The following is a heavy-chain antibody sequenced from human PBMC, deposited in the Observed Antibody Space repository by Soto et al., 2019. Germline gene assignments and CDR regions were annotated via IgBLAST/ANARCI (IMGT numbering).Heavy chain of an antibody. D-gene: IGHD3-3*01. V-gene: IGHV4-34*01. CDR3: ARVYVLRFLEWTTTGRYGMDV. CDR2: INHSGST. CDR1: VVSFSGYY. J-gene: IGHJ6*02. Sequence: ETLSLTCAVSVVSFSGYYWSWIRQPPGKGLEWIGEINHSGSTNYNPSLKSRVTISVDTSKNQFSLKLSSVTAADTAVYYCARVYVLRFLEWTTTGRYGMDVWGQGTTVIVSS.